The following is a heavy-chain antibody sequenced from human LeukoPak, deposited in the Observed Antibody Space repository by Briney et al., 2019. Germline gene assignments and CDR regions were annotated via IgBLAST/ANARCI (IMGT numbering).Heavy chain of an antibody. CDR3: ARDREGYSSYGILEY. J-gene: IGHJ4*02. CDR1: GGTFSSYA. D-gene: IGHD5-18*01. CDR2: IIPIFGTA. Sequence: SAKVSCKASGGTFSSYAISWVRQAPGQRLEWMGRIIPIFGTANYAQKFQGRVTITTDESTSTAYMELSSLRSEDTAVHYCARDREGYSSYGILEYWGQGTLVTVSS. V-gene: IGHV1-69*05.